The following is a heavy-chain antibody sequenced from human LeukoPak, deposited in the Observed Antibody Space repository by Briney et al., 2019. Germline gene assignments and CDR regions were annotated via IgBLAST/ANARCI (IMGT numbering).Heavy chain of an antibody. Sequence: PGGSLRLSCAASGFDFKSYAMAWVRQAPGKGLEWVSVIYSGGSTYYADSVKGRFTISRDNSKNTLYLQMNSLRAEDTAVYYCARVDYYDSSFDPWGQGTLVTVSS. J-gene: IGHJ5*02. CDR1: GFDFKSYA. CDR2: IYSGGST. D-gene: IGHD3-22*01. CDR3: ARVDYYDSSFDP. V-gene: IGHV3-53*01.